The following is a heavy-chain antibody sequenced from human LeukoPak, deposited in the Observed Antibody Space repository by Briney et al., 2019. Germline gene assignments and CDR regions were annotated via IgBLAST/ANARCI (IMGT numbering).Heavy chain of an antibody. V-gene: IGHV3-7*04. CDR3: AREIPQQLVAMDV. Sequence: PGGSLRLSCAASGFNFSTYWMSWVRQAPGKGLEWLANIKEDGTGKNHVDSVKGRFTISRDNAKNSLYLQMNGLRGEDTAVYYCAREIPQQLVAMDVWGQGTTVTVSS. J-gene: IGHJ6*02. CDR1: GFNFSTYW. D-gene: IGHD6-13*01. CDR2: IKEDGTGK.